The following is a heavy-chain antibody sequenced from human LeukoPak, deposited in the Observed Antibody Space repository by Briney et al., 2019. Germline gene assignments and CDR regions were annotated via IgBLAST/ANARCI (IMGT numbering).Heavy chain of an antibody. V-gene: IGHV4-39*01. CDR1: GGSIYSSSYY. CDR2: MYYTGNS. Sequence: PSETLSLTCTVSGGSIYSSSYYWGWIRQTPGKGLEWIGSMYYTGNSFYNPSLKSRVTISVDTSKNQFLLRLTSVTAADTAVYYCATPFATGYSSSWSSYWGQGTLVTVSS. J-gene: IGHJ4*02. CDR3: ATPFATGYSSSWSSY. D-gene: IGHD6-13*01.